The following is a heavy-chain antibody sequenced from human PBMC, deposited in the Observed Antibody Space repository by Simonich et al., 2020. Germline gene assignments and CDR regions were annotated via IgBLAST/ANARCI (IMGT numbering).Heavy chain of an antibody. D-gene: IGHD6-13*01. J-gene: IGHJ4*02. Sequence: QVQLVESGGGVVQPGRSLRLSCAASGFTFSSYAMHWVRQDPGKGLGWVAVISYDGSNKDYDDSVKGRFTISRDNSKNTLYLQMNSLRAEDTAVYYCARAIAAAGTPFDYWGQGTLVTVSS. CDR2: ISYDGSNK. V-gene: IGHV3-30*07. CDR1: GFTFSSYA. CDR3: ARAIAAAGTPFDY.